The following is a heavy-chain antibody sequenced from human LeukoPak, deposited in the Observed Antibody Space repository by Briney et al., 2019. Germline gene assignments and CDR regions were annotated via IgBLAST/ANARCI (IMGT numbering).Heavy chain of an antibody. CDR3: ARGDYESELPSHFDY. D-gene: IGHD1-26*01. CDR2: INPNSGAT. CDR1: GYTFIGYY. J-gene: IGHJ4*02. Sequence: ASVKVSCKASGYTFIGYYMHWVRQAPGQGLEWMGRINPNSGATKYAQKFEGRVTMTRDTTSNTAYMELNRLTSADTAVFYCARGDYESELPSHFDYWGQGALVTVSS. V-gene: IGHV1-2*06.